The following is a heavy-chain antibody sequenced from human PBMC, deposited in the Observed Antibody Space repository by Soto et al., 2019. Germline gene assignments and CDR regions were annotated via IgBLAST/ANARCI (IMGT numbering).Heavy chain of an antibody. Sequence: ASVKVSCKASGYTFTSYYMHWVRQAPGQGLEWIGIINPSGGSTSYAQKFQGRVTITKDTSKNQVVLKMTNMDPVDTATYYCAHSRCGGDCLQSYSSHYYYGMDVWGQGTTVTVSS. D-gene: IGHD2-21*02. V-gene: IGHV1-46*01. CDR1: GYTFTSYY. CDR2: INPSGGST. CDR3: AHSRCGGDCLQSYSSHYYYGMDV. J-gene: IGHJ6*02.